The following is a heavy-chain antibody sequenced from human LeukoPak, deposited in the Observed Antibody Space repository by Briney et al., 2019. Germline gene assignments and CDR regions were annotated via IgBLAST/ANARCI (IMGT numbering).Heavy chain of an antibody. V-gene: IGHV3-9*01. CDR2: ISWNSGSI. D-gene: IGHD3-16*01. CDR3: AKGTTFDAFDI. J-gene: IGHJ3*02. CDR1: GFTFDDYA. Sequence: GRSLRLSCAAAGFTFDDYAMHWVRQAPGKGLEWVSRISWNSGSIGYADSVKGRFTISRDNAKNSLYLQMNSLRAEDTALYYCAKGTTFDAFDIWGQGTMVIVSS.